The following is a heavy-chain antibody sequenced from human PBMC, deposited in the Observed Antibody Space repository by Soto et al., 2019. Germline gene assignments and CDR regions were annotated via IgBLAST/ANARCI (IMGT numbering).Heavy chain of an antibody. V-gene: IGHV3-21*01. D-gene: IGHD6-13*01. CDR2: ISSNSAYI. CDR3: TRDASRDSSARGWFDP. Sequence: PGGSLRLSCAASGFTFRSFTMNWVRQAPGKGLEWVSTISSNSAYIYYTDALRGRFTISRDSAKNSLHLQMNSLRAEDTAVYYCTRDASRDSSARGWFDPWGPGTLVNVSS. CDR1: GFTFRSFT. J-gene: IGHJ5*02.